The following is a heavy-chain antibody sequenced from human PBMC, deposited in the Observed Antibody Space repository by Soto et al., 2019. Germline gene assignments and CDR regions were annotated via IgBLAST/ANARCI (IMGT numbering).Heavy chain of an antibody. Sequence: SETLSLTCSVSGGSIISHYWSWIRQPPGKGLEWIGYIHYTGSTDYNPSLKSRLNISVDTSKNQFSLKLSSVTAADTAVYYCARGGWSLDYWGQGALVTVSS. CDR3: ARGGWSLDY. J-gene: IGHJ4*02. CDR1: GGSIISHY. CDR2: IHYTGST. D-gene: IGHD2-15*01. V-gene: IGHV4-59*11.